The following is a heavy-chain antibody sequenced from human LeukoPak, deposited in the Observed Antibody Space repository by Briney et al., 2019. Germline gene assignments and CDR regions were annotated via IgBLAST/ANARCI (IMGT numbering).Heavy chain of an antibody. J-gene: IGHJ6*02. D-gene: IGHD2-2*02. V-gene: IGHV1-69*04. CDR2: IIPIFGIA. CDR1: GGTFTRYA. Sequence: GASVKVSCKASGGTFTRYAMSWGRQAPGQGLEWMGRIIPIFGIAHHAQKFQGRLTITAEKSSSTAYMELRRLRSEDTAVYYCARVQAVGLPVAIDAYYDYGMDVWGQGTRVTVSS. CDR3: ARVQAVGLPVAIDAYYDYGMDV.